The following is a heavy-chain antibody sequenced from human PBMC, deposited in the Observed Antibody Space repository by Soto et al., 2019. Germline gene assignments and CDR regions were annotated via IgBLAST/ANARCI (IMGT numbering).Heavy chain of an antibody. CDR1: GFSFSFSG. CDR3: ARDLAKVAGGAFDI. J-gene: IGHJ3*02. D-gene: IGHD3-16*01. V-gene: IGHV3-33*01. CDR2: LWYDGSSE. Sequence: QVHLVESGGGVVQPGRSLRLSCAASGFSFSFSGMHWVRQAPGKGLEWVAGLWYDGSSENYADSVKGRFTISRHNSKNTLHLQMDSLRVEDTAMYYCARDLAKVAGGAFDIWGQGTMVIVSS.